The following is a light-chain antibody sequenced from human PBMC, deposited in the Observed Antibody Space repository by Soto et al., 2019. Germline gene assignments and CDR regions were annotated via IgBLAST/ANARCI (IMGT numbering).Light chain of an antibody. V-gene: IGLV1-44*01. CDR2: TNN. Sequence: QSVLTQPPSASGTPGQRVTISCSGSNSNVGSNAVHWYQQLPGAAPKLLIYTNNQRPSGVPDRFSGSKSGTSASLAISGLQSEDEADYYCAAWDDSLKGWVFGGGTKLTVL. J-gene: IGLJ3*02. CDR1: NSNVGSNA. CDR3: AAWDDSLKGWV.